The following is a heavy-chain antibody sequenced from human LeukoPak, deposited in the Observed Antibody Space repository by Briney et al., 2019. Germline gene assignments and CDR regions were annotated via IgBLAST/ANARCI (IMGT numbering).Heavy chain of an antibody. Sequence: PGGSLRLSCAASGFTFSISAMSWVRQAPGKGLEWVSALSDRGGSTYYADSVKGRFIISRDNSKNTLYLQMNSLRVEDTAVYYCAKGGGNSWFDYWGQETLVTVSS. J-gene: IGHJ4*02. CDR2: LSDRGGST. CDR1: GFTFSISA. V-gene: IGHV3-23*01. CDR3: AKGGGNSWFDY. D-gene: IGHD6-13*01.